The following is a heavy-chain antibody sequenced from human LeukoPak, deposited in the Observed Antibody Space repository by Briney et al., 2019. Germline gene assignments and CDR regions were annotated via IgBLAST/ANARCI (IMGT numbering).Heavy chain of an antibody. V-gene: IGHV4-34*01. Sequence: SETLSLTCAVFGGSFSDYSWTWIRQTPGKGLEWIGEINHRGGTNYNPSLKSRVTISLDTSKNQFSLRLSSVTAADTAVYYCASCFPSGSGNNWFDPWGQGTLVTVSS. J-gene: IGHJ5*02. CDR1: GGSFSDYS. CDR3: ASCFPSGSGNNWFDP. CDR2: INHRGGT. D-gene: IGHD3-10*01.